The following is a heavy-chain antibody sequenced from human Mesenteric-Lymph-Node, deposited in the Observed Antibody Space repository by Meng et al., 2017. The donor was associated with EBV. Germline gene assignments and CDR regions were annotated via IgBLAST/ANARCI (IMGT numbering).Heavy chain of an antibody. J-gene: IGHJ5*02. CDR1: GGSISSSSYD. Sequence: QLELKGLGPGLGKPSEALSLTCTVSGGSISSSSYDWGWIRQPPGKGLEWIGNIYYSGSTYYNPSLKSRVTISVDTSKNQFSLKLSSVTAADTAVYYCAGTVQLERHWFDPWGQGTLVTVSS. CDR2: IYYSGST. V-gene: IGHV4-39*07. CDR3: AGTVQLERHWFDP. D-gene: IGHD1-1*01.